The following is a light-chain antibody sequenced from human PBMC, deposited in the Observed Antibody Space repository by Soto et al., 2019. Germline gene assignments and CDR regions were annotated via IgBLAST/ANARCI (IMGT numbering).Light chain of an antibody. J-gene: IGKJ1*01. CDR3: QQYGSSPRT. CDR2: GAS. CDR1: QSVSGSY. Sequence: EIVLTQSPGTLSLSPGERATLSCRASQSVSGSYLAWYQQRPGQAPRLLINGASSRATGIPDRFSGSGSGTDFTLTISGLEPGDFAVYYCQQYGSSPRTFGQGTKVEIK. V-gene: IGKV3-20*01.